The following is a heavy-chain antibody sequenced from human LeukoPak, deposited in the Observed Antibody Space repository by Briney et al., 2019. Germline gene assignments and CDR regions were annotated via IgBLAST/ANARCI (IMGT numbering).Heavy chain of an antibody. J-gene: IGHJ4*02. V-gene: IGHV3-23*01. CDR1: GFTFSSYA. D-gene: IGHD3-22*01. Sequence: PGGSLRLSCAASGFTFSSYAMSWVRQAPGKGLEWVSAISGSGGSTYYADSVKGRFTISRDNSKNTLYLQMNSLRAEDTAVYYCARDLNYYDSSGKDYWGQGTLVTVSS. CDR3: ARDLNYYDSSGKDY. CDR2: ISGSGGST.